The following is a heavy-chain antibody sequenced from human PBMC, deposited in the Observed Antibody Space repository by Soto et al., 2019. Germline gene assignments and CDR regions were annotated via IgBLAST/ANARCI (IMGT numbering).Heavy chain of an antibody. Sequence: TVLCGNSISGGYRRIMKSQNPGKGLEWIGYIYYSGSTYYNPSLKSRVTISVDTSKNQFSLKLSSVTAADTAVYYCALNLMVRGVMGALQWFDPWGQGTLVTVSS. J-gene: IGHJ5*02. CDR2: IYYSGST. D-gene: IGHD3-10*01. CDR1: CGNSISGGYR. V-gene: IGHV4-31*02. CDR3: ALNLMVRGVMGALQWFDP.